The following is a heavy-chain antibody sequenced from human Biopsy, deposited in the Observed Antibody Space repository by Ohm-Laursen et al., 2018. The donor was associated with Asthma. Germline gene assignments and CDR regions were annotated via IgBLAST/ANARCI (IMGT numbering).Heavy chain of an antibody. CDR1: GYTFTGYY. Sequence: GASVKVSCKASGYTFTGYYMHWVRQAPGQGLEWMGRINPNSGGTNYAQKFQGRVTITRDTSATTAYMELGSLRSEDTAVYYCARVRKDYYDSSGLSGGWFDPWGQGTLVTVSS. D-gene: IGHD3-22*01. J-gene: IGHJ5*02. CDR2: INPNSGGT. CDR3: ARVRKDYYDSSGLSGGWFDP. V-gene: IGHV1-2*06.